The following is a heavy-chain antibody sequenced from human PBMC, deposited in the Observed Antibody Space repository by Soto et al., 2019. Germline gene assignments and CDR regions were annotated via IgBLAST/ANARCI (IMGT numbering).Heavy chain of an antibody. CDR3: ARNLYSSSWYGSFWFDP. CDR2: IYYSGST. V-gene: IGHV4-39*01. D-gene: IGHD6-13*01. CDR1: GGSIISSSYY. Sequence: SETLSLTCTVSGGSIISSSYYWVWIRQPPGKGLEWIGSIYYSGSTYYNPSLKSRVTISVDTSKNQFSLKLSSVTAADTAVYYCARNLYSSSWYGSFWFDPWGQGTLVTVSS. J-gene: IGHJ5*02.